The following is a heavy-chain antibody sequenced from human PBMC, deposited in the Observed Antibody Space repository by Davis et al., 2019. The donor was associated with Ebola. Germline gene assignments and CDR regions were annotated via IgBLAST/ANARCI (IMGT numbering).Heavy chain of an antibody. J-gene: IGHJ6*02. Sequence: MPSETLSLTCIVSSASINIDGYYWAWIRQPPGKGLEWIGSAYYRGNTYYKPSLKSRVTISVDTSKNQFSLKLSSVTAADTAVYYCARGHYDFWSGYYRYYYYGMDVWGQGTTVTVSS. CDR1: SASINIDGYY. CDR2: AYYRGNT. V-gene: IGHV4-39*07. CDR3: ARGHYDFWSGYYRYYYYGMDV. D-gene: IGHD3-3*01.